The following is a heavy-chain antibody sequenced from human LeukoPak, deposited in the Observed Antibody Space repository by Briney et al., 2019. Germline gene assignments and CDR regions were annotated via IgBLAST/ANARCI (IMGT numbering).Heavy chain of an antibody. CDR1: GFTFSSYA. Sequence: PGGSLRLSCAASGFTFSSYAMHWVRQAPGKGLEWVAVISYDGSNKYYADSVKGRFTTSRDNSKNTLYLQMNSLRAEDTAVYYCARDSGYSYGYSPGYWGQGTLVTVSS. CDR2: ISYDGSNK. V-gene: IGHV3-30-3*01. J-gene: IGHJ4*02. D-gene: IGHD5-18*01. CDR3: ARDSGYSYGYSPGY.